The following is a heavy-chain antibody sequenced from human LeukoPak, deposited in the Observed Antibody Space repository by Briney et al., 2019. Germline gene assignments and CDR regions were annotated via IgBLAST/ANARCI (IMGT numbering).Heavy chain of an antibody. Sequence: GGSLRLSCEASGFTFSNYAMTWVRQAPGKGLEWVSSMTVTGRTTSYADSVKGRFTMSRDNSKSTLYLQMNSLRAGDTAIYYCGRDPNGDYIGASEFWGYGTLVTVSS. V-gene: IGHV3-23*01. J-gene: IGHJ3*01. CDR2: MTVTGRTT. D-gene: IGHD4-17*01. CDR1: GFTFSNYA. CDR3: GRDPNGDYIGASEF.